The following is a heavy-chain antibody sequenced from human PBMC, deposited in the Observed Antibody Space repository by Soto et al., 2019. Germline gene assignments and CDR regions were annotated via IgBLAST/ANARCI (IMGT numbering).Heavy chain of an antibody. Sequence: ASVKVSCKASGYTFTGYYMHWVRQAPGQGLERMGWINPNSGGTNYAQKFQGWVTMTRDTSISTAYMELSRLRSDDTAVYYCARGNSSKPYYYYGMDVWGQGTTVTSP. CDR1: GYTFTGYY. V-gene: IGHV1-2*04. CDR2: INPNSGGT. D-gene: IGHD6-6*01. CDR3: ARGNSSKPYYYYGMDV. J-gene: IGHJ6*02.